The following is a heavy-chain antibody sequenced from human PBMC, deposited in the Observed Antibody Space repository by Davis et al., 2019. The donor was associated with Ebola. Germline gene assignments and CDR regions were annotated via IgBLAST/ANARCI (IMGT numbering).Heavy chain of an antibody. Sequence: PGGSLRLSCAASGFTFSSYGMHWVRQAPGKGLEWVAVISYDGSNKYYADSVKGRFTISRDNSKNTLYLQMNSLRAEDTAVYYCASGSGSYPPGSYYYGMDVWGQGTTVTVSS. D-gene: IGHD3-10*01. CDR3: ASGSGSYPPGSYYYGMDV. CDR2: ISYDGSNK. J-gene: IGHJ6*02. V-gene: IGHV3-30*03. CDR1: GFTFSSYG.